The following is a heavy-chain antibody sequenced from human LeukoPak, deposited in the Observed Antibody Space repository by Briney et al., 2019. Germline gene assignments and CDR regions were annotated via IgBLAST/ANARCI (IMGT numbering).Heavy chain of an antibody. D-gene: IGHD2-15*01. CDR3: ARHSIIGGTEYAFDI. J-gene: IGHJ3*02. V-gene: IGHV4-59*08. Sequence: SETLSLTCTVSGGSISSYYWSWIRQPPGKGLGGIGYIYYSGSTNYSPSLKSRVTISVDTSKNQFSLKLSSVTAADTAVYYCARHSIIGGTEYAFDIWGQGTMVTVSS. CDR1: GGSISSYY. CDR2: IYYSGST.